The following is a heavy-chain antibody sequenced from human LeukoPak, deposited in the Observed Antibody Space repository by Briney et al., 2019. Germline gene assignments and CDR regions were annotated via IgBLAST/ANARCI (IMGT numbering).Heavy chain of an antibody. J-gene: IGHJ2*01. V-gene: IGHV3-74*01. CDR3: ARVMSTGVWYFDL. Sequence: GGSLRLSCAASGFTFSSYWMHWVRQAPGKGLVWVSRINSDGSSTSYADSVKGRFTISRDNAKNSLYLQMNSLRAEDTALYHCARVMSTGVWYFDLWGRGTLVTVSS. CDR1: GFTFSSYW. CDR2: INSDGSST. D-gene: IGHD4-11*01.